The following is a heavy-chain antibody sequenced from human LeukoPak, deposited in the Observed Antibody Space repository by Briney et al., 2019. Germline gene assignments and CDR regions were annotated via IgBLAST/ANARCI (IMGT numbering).Heavy chain of an antibody. Sequence: PGGYLRLSCAASGFIFSSFAMSWVRQAPGKGLEWGSAISGSGGSTYYVDSVKGRFTISRDNSKNTLYLQMNSLRAEDTAVYYCAKALNSGYDYGLDYWGQGTLVTVSS. V-gene: IGHV3-23*01. CDR3: AKALNSGYDYGLDY. CDR1: GFIFSSFA. CDR2: ISGSGGST. D-gene: IGHD5-12*01. J-gene: IGHJ4*02.